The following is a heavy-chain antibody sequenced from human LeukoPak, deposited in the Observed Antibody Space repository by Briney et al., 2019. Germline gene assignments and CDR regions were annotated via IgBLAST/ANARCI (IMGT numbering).Heavy chain of an antibody. CDR2: INPSGGST. CDR1: GYTFTSYY. Sequence: GASVKVSCKASGYTFTSYYMHWVRQAPGQGLEWMGIINPSGGSTSYAQKFQGRVTMTRDTSTSTVYMELSSLRSEDTAVYYCARDRVFGYSGWYYFDYWGQGTLVTVSS. D-gene: IGHD6-19*01. V-gene: IGHV1-46*01. J-gene: IGHJ4*02. CDR3: ARDRVFGYSGWYYFDY.